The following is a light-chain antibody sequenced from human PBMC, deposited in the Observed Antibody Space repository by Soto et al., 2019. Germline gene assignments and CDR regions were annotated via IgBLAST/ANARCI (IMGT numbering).Light chain of an antibody. CDR2: DAS. CDR3: QQRSDSFT. CDR1: QSVSNY. J-gene: IGKJ3*01. V-gene: IGKV3-11*01. Sequence: IVLREPPATLSLSPGERATLSCRASQSVSNYLAWYQQKPGQAPRLLIYDASNRATGIPARFSGSGSGTDFTLTISSLEPEDFAVYYCQQRSDSFTFGPGTKVDI.